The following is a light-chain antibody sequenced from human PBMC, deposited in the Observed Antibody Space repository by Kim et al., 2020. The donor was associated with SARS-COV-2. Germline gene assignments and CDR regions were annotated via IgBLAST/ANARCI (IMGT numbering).Light chain of an antibody. CDR1: QGISSY. CDR2: AAS. Sequence: ASVGDRVTLPCRASQGISSYLAWFQQKPGKVPKRLIYAASSLESGVPSRFSGSGSGTEFTLTISSLQPEDFATYFCLQQKAHPLTFGGGTKVDIK. J-gene: IGKJ4*01. V-gene: IGKV1-17*03. CDR3: LQQKAHPLT.